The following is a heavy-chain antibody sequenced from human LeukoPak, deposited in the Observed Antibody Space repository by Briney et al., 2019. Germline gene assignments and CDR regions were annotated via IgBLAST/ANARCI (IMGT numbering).Heavy chain of an antibody. CDR2: INAGNGNT. Sequence: ASVKVSCKASGYTFTSYAMHWVRQTPGQRLEWMGWINAGNGNTKYSQKFQGRVTITRDTSASTAYMELSSLRSEDTAVYYCARSPLVGATPSDYWGQGTLVTVSS. V-gene: IGHV1-3*01. D-gene: IGHD1-26*01. J-gene: IGHJ4*02. CDR1: GYTFTSYA. CDR3: ARSPLVGATPSDY.